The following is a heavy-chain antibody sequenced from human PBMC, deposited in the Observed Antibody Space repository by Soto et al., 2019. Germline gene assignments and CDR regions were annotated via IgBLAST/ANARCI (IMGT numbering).Heavy chain of an antibody. Sequence: QVQLQQWGAGLLKPSETLSLTCAVYGGSFSGYYWSWIRQPPGKGLEWIGEINHSGSTNYNPSLKSRVTISVDTSKNQFSLKLSSVTAADTAVYYCARGLTYYDFWSGTDRNWFDPLGQGTLVTVSS. V-gene: IGHV4-34*01. J-gene: IGHJ5*02. CDR3: ARGLTYYDFWSGTDRNWFDP. CDR2: INHSGST. CDR1: GGSFSGYY. D-gene: IGHD3-3*01.